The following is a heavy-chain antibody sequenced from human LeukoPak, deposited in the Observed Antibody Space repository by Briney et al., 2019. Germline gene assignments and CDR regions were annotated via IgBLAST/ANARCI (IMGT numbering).Heavy chain of an antibody. CDR2: ISAYNGNT. CDR1: GYTSVYNFTNYY. Sequence: ASVKVSCKASGYTSVYNFTNYYMYWVRQAPGQGLEWMGWISAYNGNTNYAQKLQGRVTMTTDTSTSTAYMELRSLRSDDTAVYYCARVPLLRFLGFPHRFDYWGQGTLVTVSS. CDR3: ARVPLLRFLGFPHRFDY. V-gene: IGHV1-18*04. J-gene: IGHJ4*02. D-gene: IGHD3-3*01.